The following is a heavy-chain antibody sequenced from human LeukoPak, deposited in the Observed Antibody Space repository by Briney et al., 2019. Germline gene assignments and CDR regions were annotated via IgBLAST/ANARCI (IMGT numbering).Heavy chain of an antibody. D-gene: IGHD3-10*01. CDR3: ARGRLGGSGSYYNVLDY. Sequence: SETLSLTCTVSGGSVSSGSYYWSWIRQPPGKGLEWIGYISYSGSTNYNPSLKSRVTISVDTSRNQFSLKLSSVTAADTAVYYCARGRLGGSGSYYNVLDYWGQGTLVTVSS. V-gene: IGHV4-61*01. CDR1: GGSVSSGSYY. CDR2: ISYSGST. J-gene: IGHJ4*02.